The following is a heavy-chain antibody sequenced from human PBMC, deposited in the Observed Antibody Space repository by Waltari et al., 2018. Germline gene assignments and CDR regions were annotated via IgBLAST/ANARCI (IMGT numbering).Heavy chain of an antibody. CDR1: GGSISSYY. J-gene: IGHJ4*02. CDR2: IYTSGST. V-gene: IGHV4-4*07. D-gene: IGHD2-2*01. CDR3: ARSPTRYCSSTICPQDFDY. Sequence: QVQLQESGPGLVKPSETLSLTCTVSGGSISSYYWSWIRQPAGKGLEWIGRIYTSGSTHNTPSHKSRVTMSVDTSKNHFSLKLSSVTAADTAVYYWARSPTRYCSSTICPQDFDYWGQGTLVTVSS.